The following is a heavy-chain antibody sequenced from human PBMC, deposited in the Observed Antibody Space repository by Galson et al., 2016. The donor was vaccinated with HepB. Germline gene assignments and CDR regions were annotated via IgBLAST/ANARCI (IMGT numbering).Heavy chain of an antibody. V-gene: IGHV3-23*01. CDR3: VKESPVRGNHFEY. CDR2: ISATGGTT. Sequence: SLRLSCAASGFIFSDYVMNWVRQGPGKGLQWVSAISATGGTTYYGESVKGRFTISRDNSKNTLYLQMNSLRAEDTAVYYCVKESPVRGNHFEYWGQGTLVTVSS. D-gene: IGHD3-16*01. J-gene: IGHJ4*02. CDR1: GFIFSDYV.